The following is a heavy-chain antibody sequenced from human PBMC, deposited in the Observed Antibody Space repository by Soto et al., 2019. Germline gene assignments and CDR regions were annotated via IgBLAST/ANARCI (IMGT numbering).Heavy chain of an antibody. CDR2: ISGSGGST. J-gene: IGHJ4*02. V-gene: IGHV3-23*01. D-gene: IGHD4-17*01. Sequence: EVQLLESGGGLVQPGGSLRLSCAASGCTFSSYAMSWVRQAPGKGLEWVSAISGSGGSTYYADSVKGRFTISRDNSKNTLDLQMHSLRAEDTAVYYCAKEIDYGEPLWDYWGQGTLVTVSS. CDR3: AKEIDYGEPLWDY. CDR1: GCTFSSYA.